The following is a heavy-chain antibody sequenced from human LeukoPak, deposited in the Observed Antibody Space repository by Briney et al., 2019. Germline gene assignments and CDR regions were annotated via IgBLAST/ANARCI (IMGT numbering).Heavy chain of an antibody. D-gene: IGHD3-3*01. CDR1: GFTFSSYA. CDR3: AKDTNYDFWSGYSVTFYY. CDR2: ISGSGGST. Sequence: PGGSLRLSCAASGFTFSSYAMSWVRQAPGKGLEWVSAISGSGGSTYYADSVKGRFTISRDNSKNTLYLQMNSLRAEDTAVYYCAKDTNYDFWSGYSVTFYYWGQGTLVTVSS. V-gene: IGHV3-23*01. J-gene: IGHJ4*02.